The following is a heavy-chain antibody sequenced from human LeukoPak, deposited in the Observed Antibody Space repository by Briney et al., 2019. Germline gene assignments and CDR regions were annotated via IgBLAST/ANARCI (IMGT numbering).Heavy chain of an antibody. CDR3: ARDGYYYDSSGYYVHVY. CDR1: GFTFSDYY. J-gene: IGHJ4*02. Sequence: TGGSLRLSCAASGFTFSDYYMSWIRQAPGKGLEWVSYISSSSSYTNYADSVKGRLTISRDNAKNSLYLQMNSLRAEDTAVYYCARDGYYYDSSGYYVHVYWGQGTLVTVSS. V-gene: IGHV3-11*06. D-gene: IGHD3-22*01. CDR2: ISSSSSYT.